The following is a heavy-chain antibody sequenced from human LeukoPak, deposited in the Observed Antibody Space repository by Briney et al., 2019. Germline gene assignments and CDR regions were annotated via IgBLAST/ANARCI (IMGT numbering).Heavy chain of an antibody. CDR1: GFSLSTSGVG. J-gene: IGHJ4*02. D-gene: IGHD3-22*01. CDR2: IYWDDDK. CDR3: AHRGRTSGYYRVFDY. V-gene: IGHV2-5*02. Sequence: SGPTLVKPTQTLTLICTFSGFSLSTSGVGVGWIRRPPGKALEWLALIYWDDDKRYSPSLKSRLAITKDTSKNQVVLTMTNMDPVDTATYYCAHRGRTSGYYRVFDYWGQGTLVTVSS.